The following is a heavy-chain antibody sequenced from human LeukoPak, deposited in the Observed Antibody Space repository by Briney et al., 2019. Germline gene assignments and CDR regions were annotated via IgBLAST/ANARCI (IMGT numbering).Heavy chain of an antibody. D-gene: IGHD3-3*01. CDR3: AKDIGKYYDFWSGYHMPIGPDY. CDR2: IYSGGST. V-gene: IGHV3-53*01. CDR1: GFTVSNHF. Sequence: PGGSLRLSCAASGFTVSNHFMSWVRQAPGKGLEWVSIIYSGGSTYYADSVKGRFTISRDNSKNTLYLQMNSLRAEDTAVYYCAKDIGKYYDFWSGYHMPIGPDYWGQGTLVTVSS. J-gene: IGHJ4*02.